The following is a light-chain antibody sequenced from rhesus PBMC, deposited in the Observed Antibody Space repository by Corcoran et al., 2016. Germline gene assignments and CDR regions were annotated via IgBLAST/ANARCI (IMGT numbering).Light chain of an antibody. J-gene: IGKJ1*01. Sequence: EIVMTQSPATLALSPGERATLSCRASQSVSSYLAWYQQKPGQVPRPLISGTSSRATGIPDRFSGSGSGKEVTLTISSLEPEDVGVYFCLQSSNWPRTFGQGTKVEIK. V-gene: IGKV3-24*04. CDR2: GTS. CDR1: QSVSSY. CDR3: LQSSNWPRT.